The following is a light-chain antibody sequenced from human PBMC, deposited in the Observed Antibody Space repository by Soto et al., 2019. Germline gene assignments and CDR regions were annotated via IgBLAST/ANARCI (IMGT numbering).Light chain of an antibody. J-gene: IGKJ4*01. CDR2: AAS. CDR3: HQLRSYPST. V-gene: IGKV1-9*01. Sequence: IQVTQSPSSLSASVGDRVTITCRASQDISSYLAWYQQKPGKAPTLLIYAASTLQSGVPSRFSGSGFGTDFTLTISSLQAEDFASYYCHQLRSYPSTFGGGTKVDIK. CDR1: QDISSY.